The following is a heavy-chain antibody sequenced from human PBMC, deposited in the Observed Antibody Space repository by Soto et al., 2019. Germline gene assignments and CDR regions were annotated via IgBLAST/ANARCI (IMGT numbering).Heavy chain of an antibody. CDR2: ISGYNGNT. V-gene: IGHV1-18*01. CDR1: GYTFTNFG. J-gene: IGHJ3*02. Sequence: ASVKVSCKASGYTFTNFGISWVRQAPGQGLEWMGWISGYNGNTNYAQKFQGRVTMTTDTSTSTAYLELRSLRSDDTAVYYCARERDYYKSSGQRDAFNIWGQGTMVTFSS. CDR3: ARERDYYKSSGQRDAFNI. D-gene: IGHD3-10*01.